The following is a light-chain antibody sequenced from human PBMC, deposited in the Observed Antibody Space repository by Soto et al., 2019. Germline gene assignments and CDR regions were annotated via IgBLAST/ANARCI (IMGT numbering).Light chain of an antibody. V-gene: IGLV8-61*01. Sequence: QTVVTQEPSFSVSPGRTVTLTCGLSSGSVSTSYYPSWYQQTPGQAPRTLIYSTNTRSSGVPDRVSGSILGNKAALTITGAQADDEADYYCALYMGSGIWVFGGGTKVTVL. CDR2: STN. CDR3: ALYMGSGIWV. J-gene: IGLJ3*02. CDR1: SGSVSTSYY.